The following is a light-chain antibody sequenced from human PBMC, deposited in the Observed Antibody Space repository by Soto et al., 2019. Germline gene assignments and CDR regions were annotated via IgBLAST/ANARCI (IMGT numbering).Light chain of an antibody. J-gene: IGKJ4*01. V-gene: IGKV1-5*03. CDR2: KAS. CDR1: QSISDW. Sequence: DIQMTQSPSTLSASVGDRVTITCRASQSISDWLAWYQQKPGKAPKLLIYKASSLESGVPSRFSGSGSGTDFTLTISSLQPDDFATFYCQHYNSYPLTLGGGTKVEIK. CDR3: QHYNSYPLT.